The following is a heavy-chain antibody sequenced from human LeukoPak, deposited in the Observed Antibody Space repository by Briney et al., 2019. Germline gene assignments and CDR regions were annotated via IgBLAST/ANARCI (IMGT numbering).Heavy chain of an antibody. V-gene: IGHV3-48*03. Sequence: GGSLRLSCAASGFTFSSYEMNWVRQAPGKGLEWVSYISSSGSTIYYADSVKGRFTISRDNAKNSLYLQMNSLRAEDTAVYYCARDRDDYVWGSYRYTRYMDVWGKGTTVTVSS. CDR2: ISSSGSTI. J-gene: IGHJ6*03. D-gene: IGHD3-16*02. CDR1: GFTFSSYE. CDR3: ARDRDDYVWGSYRYTRYMDV.